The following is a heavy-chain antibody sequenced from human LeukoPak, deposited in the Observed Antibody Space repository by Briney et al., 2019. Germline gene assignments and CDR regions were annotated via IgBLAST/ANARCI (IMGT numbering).Heavy chain of an antibody. V-gene: IGHV1-2*02. CDR1: GYAFTGYC. CDR2: INPNSDGT. CDR3: ARGAWFGELSPFDY. J-gene: IGHJ4*02. D-gene: IGHD3-10*01. Sequence: ASVKVSCKASGYAFTGYCVHWVRQAPGQGLEWMGWINPNSDGTNSAQQFQGRVTMTRDTSISTAYMELSRLRSDDTAVYYCARGAWFGELSPFDYWGQGSLVTVSS.